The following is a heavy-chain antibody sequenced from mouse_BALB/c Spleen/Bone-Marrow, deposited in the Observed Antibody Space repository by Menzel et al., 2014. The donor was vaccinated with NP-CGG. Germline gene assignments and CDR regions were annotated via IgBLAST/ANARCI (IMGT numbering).Heavy chain of an antibody. Sequence: EVKLEESGGGLVQPGGSLKLSCAASGFDFSRYWMSWVRQAPGKGLEWIGEINPDSSTINYTPSLKDKFIISRDNAKNTLYLQMRKVRSEDTALYYCARQGYYGYSDYSGQGTTLTVSS. D-gene: IGHD1-2*01. J-gene: IGHJ2*01. CDR1: GFDFSRYW. CDR2: INPDSSTI. V-gene: IGHV4-1*02. CDR3: ARQGYYGYSDY.